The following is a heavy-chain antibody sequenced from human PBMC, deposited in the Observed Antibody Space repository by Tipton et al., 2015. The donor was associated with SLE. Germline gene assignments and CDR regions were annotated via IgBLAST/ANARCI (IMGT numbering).Heavy chain of an antibody. CDR3: ARLSPPTQILVDDGSDI. D-gene: IGHD1-26*01. CDR2: FYTSGST. Sequence: TLSLTCTVSGGSVSSASYYWSWIRQPAGKGLEWIGRFYTSGSTKYDPSLKSRVTISEDTSKNQFSLKLSSVTAADTAVYYCARLSPPTQILVDDGSDIWGQGTMVTVSS. V-gene: IGHV4-61*02. J-gene: IGHJ3*02. CDR1: GGSVSSASYY.